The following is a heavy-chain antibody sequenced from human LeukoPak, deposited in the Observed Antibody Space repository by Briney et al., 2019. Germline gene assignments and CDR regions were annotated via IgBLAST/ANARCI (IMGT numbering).Heavy chain of an antibody. J-gene: IGHJ4*02. CDR3: ARDAAAYSSGWYPYPTCFDY. V-gene: IGHV3-11*04. Sequence: PGGSLRLPCAASGFTFSDYYMSWIRQAPGKGLEWVSYISSSGSTIYYADSVKGRFTISRDNAKNSLYLQMNSLRAEDTAVYYCARDAAAYSSGWYPYPTCFDYWGQGTLVTVSS. CDR1: GFTFSDYY. D-gene: IGHD6-19*01. CDR2: ISSSGSTI.